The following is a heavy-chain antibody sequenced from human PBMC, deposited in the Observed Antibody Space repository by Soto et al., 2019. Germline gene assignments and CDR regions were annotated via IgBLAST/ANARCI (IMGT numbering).Heavy chain of an antibody. V-gene: IGHV3-13*04. J-gene: IGHJ5*01. CDR1: GFMFSDYD. Sequence: GGSLRLSCVGSGFMFSDYDIHWVRQSTGKGLEWVSGSGIAGDSSQSDSVKGRFTVSQDNARNSLFLQMNSLGVGDTAIYYCARRIIRSSSGHTWFDSWGQGILVTVSS. D-gene: IGHD2-21*01. CDR2: SGIAGDS. CDR3: ARRIIRSSSGHTWFDS.